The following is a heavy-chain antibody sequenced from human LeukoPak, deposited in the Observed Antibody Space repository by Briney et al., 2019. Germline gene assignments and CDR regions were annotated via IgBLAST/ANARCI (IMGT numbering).Heavy chain of an antibody. V-gene: IGHV3-30*18. J-gene: IGHJ4*02. CDR1: GFTFRNYE. CDR2: ISYDGRSD. Sequence: PGRSLRLSCAASGFTFRNYEMHWVRQAPGKGLEWVAVISYDGRSDYYADSVKGRFTISRDSPKNTLYLQMNSLRIEDTAVYYCAKASVAYASNWWFPAWGQGTLVTVSS. D-gene: IGHD2-15*01. CDR3: AKASVAYASNWWFPA.